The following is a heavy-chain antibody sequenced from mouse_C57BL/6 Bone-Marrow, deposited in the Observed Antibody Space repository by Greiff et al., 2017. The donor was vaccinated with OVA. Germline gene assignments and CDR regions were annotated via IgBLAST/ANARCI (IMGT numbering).Heavy chain of an antibody. CDR1: GYAFSSSW. D-gene: IGHD1-1*01. J-gene: IGHJ1*03. CDR3: ARGGTVVADWYFDV. CDR2: IYPGDGDT. Sequence: QVQLQQSGPELVKPGASVKISCKASGYAFSSSWMNWVKQRPGKGLEWIGRIYPGDGDTNYNGKFKGKATLTADKSSSTAYMQLSSLTSEDSAVYFCARGGTVVADWYFDVWGTGTTVTVST. V-gene: IGHV1-82*01.